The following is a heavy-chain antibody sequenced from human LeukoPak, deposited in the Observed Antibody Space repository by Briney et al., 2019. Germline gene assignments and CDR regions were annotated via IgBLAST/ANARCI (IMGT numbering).Heavy chain of an antibody. CDR1: GGSISSYY. Sequence: TPSETLSLTCTVSGGSISSYYWSWIRQPPGKGLEWIGYIYYSGSTNYNPSLKSRVTISVDTSKNQFSLKLSSVTAADTAVYYCARGVTRNWFDPWGQGTLVTVSS. V-gene: IGHV4-59*01. D-gene: IGHD4-11*01. CDR3: ARGVTRNWFDP. CDR2: IYYSGST. J-gene: IGHJ5*02.